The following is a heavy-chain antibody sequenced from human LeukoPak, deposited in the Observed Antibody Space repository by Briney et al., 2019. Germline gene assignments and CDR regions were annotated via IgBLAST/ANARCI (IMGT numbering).Heavy chain of an antibody. CDR2: ISSSGSTI. CDR3: ARDPRGSCTAGDAFDI. V-gene: IGHV3-48*03. Sequence: GGSLRLSCAASGFTFSSYEMNWVRQAPGKGLEWVSYISSSGSTIYYADSVKGRFTISRDNAKNSLYLQMNSLRAEDTAVYYCARDPRGSCTAGDAFDIWGQGTMVTVSS. D-gene: IGHD3-16*01. CDR1: GFTFSSYE. J-gene: IGHJ3*02.